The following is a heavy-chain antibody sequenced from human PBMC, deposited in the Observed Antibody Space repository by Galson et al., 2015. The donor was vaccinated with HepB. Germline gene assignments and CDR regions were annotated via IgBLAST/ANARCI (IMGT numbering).Heavy chain of an antibody. CDR2: IWYDGSNK. CDR1: GFTFSSYG. J-gene: IGHJ4*02. D-gene: IGHD1-26*01. Sequence: SLRLSCAASGFTFSSYGMHWVRQAPGKGLEWVAVIWYDGSNKYYADSVKGRFTISRDNSKNTLYLQMNSLRAEDTAVYYCARDGGPISGSPYYFDYWGQGTLVTVSS. CDR3: ARDGGPISGSPYYFDY. V-gene: IGHV3-33*01.